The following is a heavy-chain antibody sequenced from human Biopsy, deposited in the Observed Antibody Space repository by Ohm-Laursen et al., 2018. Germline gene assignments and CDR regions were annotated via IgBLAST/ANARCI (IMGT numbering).Heavy chain of an antibody. V-gene: IGHV4-59*08. Sequence: GTLSLTCTLSGDSITRSYWSWIRQSPGQGLERIGLVFDRGTTNYNPSIRSRVTMSEDTPKNQFSLSLTSVTAADTAIYYCAHGSGSYYKWDFWGQGILVTVSS. CDR1: GDSITRSY. CDR2: VFDRGTT. D-gene: IGHD3-10*01. J-gene: IGHJ4*02. CDR3: AHGSGSYYKWDF.